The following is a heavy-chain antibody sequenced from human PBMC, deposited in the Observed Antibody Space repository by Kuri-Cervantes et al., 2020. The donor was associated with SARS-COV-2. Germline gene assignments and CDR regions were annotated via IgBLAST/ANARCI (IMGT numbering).Heavy chain of an antibody. J-gene: IGHJ5*02. V-gene: IGHV4-39*01. D-gene: IGHD2-15*01. CDR3: ARRVVAWFDP. CDR1: GGSISSSSYY. CDR2: IYYSGST. Sequence: GSLRLSCTVSGGSISSSSYYWGWIRQPPGKGLEWIGSIYYSGSTYYNPSLKSRVTISVDTSKNQFSLKLSSVTAADTAVYYRARRVVAWFDPWGQGTLVTDSS.